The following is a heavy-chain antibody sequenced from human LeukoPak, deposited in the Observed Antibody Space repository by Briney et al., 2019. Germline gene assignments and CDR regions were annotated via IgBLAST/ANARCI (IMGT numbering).Heavy chain of an antibody. J-gene: IGHJ5*02. CDR1: GGSISSYY. V-gene: IGHV4-59*01. Sequence: SETLSLTCTVSGGSISSYYWSWIRQPPGKGLEWIGYIYYSGSTNYNPSLKSRVTISVDTSKNQFSLKLSSVTAADTAVYYCARVRPKRWFDPWGQGTLVTVSS. CDR3: ARVRPKRWFDP. CDR2: IYYSGST.